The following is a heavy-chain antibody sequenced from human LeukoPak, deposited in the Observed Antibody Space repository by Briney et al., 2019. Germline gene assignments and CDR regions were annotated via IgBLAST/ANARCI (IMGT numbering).Heavy chain of an antibody. CDR2: ISAYNGNT. J-gene: IGHJ6*03. CDR3: ATYSSSPLGYYYYYMDV. D-gene: IGHD6-13*01. V-gene: IGHV1-18*04. Sequence: ASVKVSCKASGYTFTGYYMHWVRQAPGQGLEWMGWISAYNGNTNYAQKLQGRVTMTTDTSTSTAYMELRSLRSDDTAVYYCATYSSSPLGYYYYYMDVWGKGTMVTVSS. CDR1: GYTFTGYY.